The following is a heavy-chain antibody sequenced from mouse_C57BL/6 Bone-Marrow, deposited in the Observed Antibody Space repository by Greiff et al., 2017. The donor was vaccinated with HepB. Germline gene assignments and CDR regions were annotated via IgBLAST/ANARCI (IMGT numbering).Heavy chain of an antibody. J-gene: IGHJ2*01. CDR2: INPGSGGT. CDR3: ARERLCLDD. Sequence: QVQLQQSGAELVRPGTSVKVSCKASGYAFTNYLIEWVKQRPGQGLEWIGVINPGSGGTNYNEKFKGKATLTADKSSSTAYMQLSSLTSEDSAVYFCARERLCLDDWGQGTTLTVSS. D-gene: IGHD1-1*02. CDR1: GYAFTNYL. V-gene: IGHV1-54*01.